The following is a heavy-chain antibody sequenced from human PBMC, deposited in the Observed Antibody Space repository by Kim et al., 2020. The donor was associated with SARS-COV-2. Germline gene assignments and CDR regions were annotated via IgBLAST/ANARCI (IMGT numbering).Heavy chain of an antibody. CDR3: AREEYPWGDY. J-gene: IGHJ4*02. V-gene: IGHV1-69*01. CDR2: TA. D-gene: IGHD3-16*01. Sequence: TANYAQKFQGRLTITEDESTGTAYMELRSLRSEDTAVYYCAREEYPWGDYWGQGTLVTVSS.